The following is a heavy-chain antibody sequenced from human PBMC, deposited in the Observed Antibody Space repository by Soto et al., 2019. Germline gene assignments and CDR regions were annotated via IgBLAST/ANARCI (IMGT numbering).Heavy chain of an antibody. CDR1: GFTFSSYG. V-gene: IGHV3-30*18. CDR2: ISYDGSNK. CDR3: ANSASDDYGDYYYGMDX. Sequence: GGSLRLSFAASGFTFSSYGMHWVRQAPGKGLEWVAVISYDGSNKYYADSVKGRFTISRDNSKNTLYLQMNSLRAEDTAVYYCANSASDDYGDYYYGMDXWGQVTTVTVS. D-gene: IGHD4-17*01. J-gene: IGHJ6*02.